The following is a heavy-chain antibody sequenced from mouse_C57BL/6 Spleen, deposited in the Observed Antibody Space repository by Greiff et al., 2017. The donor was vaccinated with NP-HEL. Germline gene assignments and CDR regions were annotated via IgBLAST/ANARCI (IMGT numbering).Heavy chain of an antibody. CDR2: IDPSDSYT. CDR3: AILLGFFDY. D-gene: IGHD4-1*01. J-gene: IGHJ2*01. Sequence: QVQLQQPGAELVMPGASVKLSCKASGYTFTSYWMHWVKQRPGQGLEWIGEIDPSDSYTNYNQKFKGKSTLTVDKSSSTAYMQLSSLTSEDPAVYYCAILLGFFDYWGKGTTLTVSS. V-gene: IGHV1-69*01. CDR1: GYTFTSYW.